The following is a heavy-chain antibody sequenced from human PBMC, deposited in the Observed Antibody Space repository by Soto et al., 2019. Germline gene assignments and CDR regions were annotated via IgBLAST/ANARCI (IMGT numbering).Heavy chain of an antibody. V-gene: IGHV1-8*01. CDR2: MNPNSGNT. CDR3: ARLNLYSSSWYLAFDI. D-gene: IGHD6-13*01. Sequence: GASVRVSCKASGYTLTSYDINWVRQATGQGLEWMGWMNPNSGNTGYAQKFQGRVTMTRNTSISTAYMELSSLRSEDTAVYYCARLNLYSSSWYLAFDIWGQGTMVTVSS. J-gene: IGHJ3*02. CDR1: GYTLTSYD.